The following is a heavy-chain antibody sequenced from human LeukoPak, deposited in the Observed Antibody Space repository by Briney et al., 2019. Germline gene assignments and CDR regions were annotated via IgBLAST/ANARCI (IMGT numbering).Heavy chain of an antibody. CDR3: ARDNYDTSAYYYYMDY. Sequence: SETLSLTCAVSGYSISSGYYWGWIRQPPGKGLEWIGSIYHSGSTYYNPSLKSRVTISVDTSKNQFSLKLSSVTAADTAVYYCARDNYDTSAYYYYMDYWGQGTLVTVSS. CDR1: GYSISSGYY. D-gene: IGHD3-22*01. CDR2: IYHSGST. J-gene: IGHJ4*02. V-gene: IGHV4-38-2*02.